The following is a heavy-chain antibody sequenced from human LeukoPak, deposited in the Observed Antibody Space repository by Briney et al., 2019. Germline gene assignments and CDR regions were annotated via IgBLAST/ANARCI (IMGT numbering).Heavy chain of an antibody. D-gene: IGHD2-21*02. J-gene: IGHJ4*02. Sequence: GASVKVSCKASGGTFSSYAISWVRQAPGQGLEWMGGIIPIFGTANYAQKFQGRVTITADKSTSTAYMELSSLRSEDTAVYYCATLLSRRVVVTAIPPYYFDYWGQGTLVTVSS. CDR3: ATLLSRRVVVTAIPPYYFDY. CDR1: GGTFSSYA. CDR2: IIPIFGTA. V-gene: IGHV1-69*06.